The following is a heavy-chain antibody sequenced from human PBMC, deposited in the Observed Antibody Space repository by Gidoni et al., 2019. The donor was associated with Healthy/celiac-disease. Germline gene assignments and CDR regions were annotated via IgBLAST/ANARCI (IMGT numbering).Heavy chain of an antibody. CDR3: ARGTYTSSWAGAFDI. CDR1: GGSISSYF. D-gene: IGHD6-6*01. V-gene: IGHV4-59*01. Sequence: QVQLQDSGPGLVKPSEPLSLTCTVSGGSISSYFWTWIRQPPGKGLEWIGYIYYSGSTNYNPSLKSRVTISVDTSKNQFSLKLSSVTAADTAVYYCARGTYTSSWAGAFDIWGQGTMVTVSS. J-gene: IGHJ3*02. CDR2: IYYSGST.